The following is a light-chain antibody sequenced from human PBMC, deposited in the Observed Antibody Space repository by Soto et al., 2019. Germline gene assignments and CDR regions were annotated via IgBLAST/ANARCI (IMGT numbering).Light chain of an antibody. CDR1: SSNIGAGYD. CDR3: QSYDSSLSGSVV. V-gene: IGLV1-40*01. J-gene: IGLJ2*01. CDR2: GNS. Sequence: QSVLTQPPSVSGAPGKRVTISCTGSSSNIGAGYDVHWYQQLPGTAPKLFIYGNSNRPSGVPDRFSGSKSGTSASLAITGLQAEDEADYYCQSYDSSLSGSVVFGGGTKLTVL.